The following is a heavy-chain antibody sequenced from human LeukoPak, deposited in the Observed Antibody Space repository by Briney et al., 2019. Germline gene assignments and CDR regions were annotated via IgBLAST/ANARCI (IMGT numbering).Heavy chain of an antibody. CDR1: GGSISRYY. D-gene: IGHD6-19*01. V-gene: IGHV4-59*01. CDR2: IYYSGST. J-gene: IGHJ4*02. Sequence: SETLSLNCTVSGGSISRYYWSWIRQPPGKGLEWIGYIYYSGSTNYNPSLKSRVTISVDTSKNQFSLKLSSVTAADTAVYYCARASGQWLPPVYWGQGTLVTVSS. CDR3: ARASGQWLPPVY.